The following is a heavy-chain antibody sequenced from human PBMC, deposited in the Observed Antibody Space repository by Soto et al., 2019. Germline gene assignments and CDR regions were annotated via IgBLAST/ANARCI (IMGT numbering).Heavy chain of an antibody. CDR1: GGSFSGYY. CDR3: VGGYYWSY. J-gene: IGHJ4*02. V-gene: IGHV4-34*01. D-gene: IGHD3-22*01. Sequence: QVQLQQWGAGLLKPSETLSLTCAVYGGSFSGYYWSWIRQPPGKGLEWIGEINHSGSTNYNPPLNSRVTISVDPSTNQFSLKLSPVTAADTAVYYCVGGYYWSYWGQGTLVTVSS. CDR2: INHSGST.